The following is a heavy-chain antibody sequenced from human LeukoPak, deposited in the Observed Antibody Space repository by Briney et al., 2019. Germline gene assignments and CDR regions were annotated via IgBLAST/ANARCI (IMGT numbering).Heavy chain of an antibody. CDR2: IYSGGNT. V-gene: IGHV3-53*04. J-gene: IGHJ5*02. CDR1: GFIFSRYG. Sequence: GGSLRLSCAASGFIFSRYGMHWVRQAPGRGLEWVSVIYSGGNTFYADSVKGRFTISRHNSENTLYLQMNSLSADDTAVYYCARLMGSGWFDPWGQGTLVTVFS. CDR3: ARLMGSGWFDP. D-gene: IGHD1-26*01.